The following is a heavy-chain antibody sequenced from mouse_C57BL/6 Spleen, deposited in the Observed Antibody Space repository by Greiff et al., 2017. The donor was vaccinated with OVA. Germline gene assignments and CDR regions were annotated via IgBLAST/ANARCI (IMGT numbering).Heavy chain of an antibody. CDR3: ARHEDYDPFAY. Sequence: EVKVVESGGDLVKPGGSLKLSCAASGFTFSSYGMSWVRQTPDKRLEWVATISSGGSYTYYPDSVKGRFTISRDNAKNTLYLQMSSLKSEDTAMYYCARHEDYDPFAYWGQGTLVTVSA. J-gene: IGHJ3*01. D-gene: IGHD2-4*01. CDR1: GFTFSSYG. CDR2: ISSGGSYT. V-gene: IGHV5-6*01.